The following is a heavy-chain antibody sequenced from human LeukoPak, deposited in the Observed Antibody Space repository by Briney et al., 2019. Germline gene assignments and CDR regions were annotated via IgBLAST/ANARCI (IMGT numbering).Heavy chain of an antibody. CDR2: IKQDGSEI. D-gene: IGHD1-26*01. Sequence: GGCLRLSCAVSGFTFSDHWMGWVRQAPGKGLEWVANIKQDGSEIYYVDSVKGRFTISRDNAKNSLFLQMNSLRAEDTAVYYCARGGGATDYWGQGTLVTVSS. J-gene: IGHJ4*02. V-gene: IGHV3-7*04. CDR3: ARGGGATDY. CDR1: GFTFSDHW.